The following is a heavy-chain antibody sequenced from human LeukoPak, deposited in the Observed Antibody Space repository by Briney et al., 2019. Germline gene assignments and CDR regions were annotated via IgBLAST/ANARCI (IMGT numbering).Heavy chain of an antibody. CDR3: ARSGRAVAFDI. Sequence: SETLSLTCTVSGGSISSSSYYWGWIRQPPGKGLEWIGSIYYNRNTFYNPSLRSRVTISVDMSKNQFSLKLSSVTAADTAVYYCARSGRAVAFDIWGQGTMVTVSS. D-gene: IGHD1-14*01. J-gene: IGHJ3*02. CDR2: IYYNRNT. V-gene: IGHV4-39*01. CDR1: GGSISSSSYY.